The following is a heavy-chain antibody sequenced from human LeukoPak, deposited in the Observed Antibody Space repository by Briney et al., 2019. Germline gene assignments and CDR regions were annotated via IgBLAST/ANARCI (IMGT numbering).Heavy chain of an antibody. V-gene: IGHV5-51*01. CDR2: TVPGDRGT. D-gene: IGHD3-10*01. Sequence: GESLKISCKTSGFTFTAYCSMCLRQVAAKDLLGVGGTVPGDRGTRYCPSFQDQGTMFADKSLTTAYLQWNSLMASDTAIYYCALRNGYGSARPYAEWLDPWGQGTLVTVSS. J-gene: IGHJ5*02. CDR1: GFTFTAYC. CDR3: ALRNGYGSARPYAEWLDP.